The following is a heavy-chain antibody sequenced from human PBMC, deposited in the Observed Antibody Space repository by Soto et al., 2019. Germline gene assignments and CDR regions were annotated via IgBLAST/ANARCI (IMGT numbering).Heavy chain of an antibody. CDR3: ARANDYGDYAHDY. Sequence: QVQLVQSGAEVKKPGSSVKVSCKASGGTFSSYTISWVRQAPGQGLEWMGRIIPILGIANYAQKFQGRVTITADKDTSTAYMELSSLRSEDTAVYYCARANDYGDYAHDYWGQGTLVTVSS. CDR1: GGTFSSYT. J-gene: IGHJ4*02. D-gene: IGHD4-17*01. V-gene: IGHV1-69*02. CDR2: IIPILGIA.